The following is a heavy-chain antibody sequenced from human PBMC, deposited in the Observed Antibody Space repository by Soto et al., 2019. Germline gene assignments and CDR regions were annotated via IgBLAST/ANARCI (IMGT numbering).Heavy chain of an antibody. CDR2: ISCSGDST. CDR3: ARRGSGGYYDY. D-gene: IGHD6-19*01. CDR1: GFTFSSYA. V-gene: IGHV3-23*01. J-gene: IGHJ4*02. Sequence: EVQLLESGGGLVQPGGSLRLSCAASGFTFSSYAMRWVRQAPVKGLEWVSAISCSGDSTYYADSVKGRFTISRDNSKNTLYLQMNSLRAEDTAVYYCARRGSGGYYDYWGQGTLVTVSS.